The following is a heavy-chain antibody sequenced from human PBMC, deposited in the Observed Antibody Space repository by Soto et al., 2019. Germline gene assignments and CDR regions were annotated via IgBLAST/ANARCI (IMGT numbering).Heavy chain of an antibody. V-gene: IGHV4-31*03. Sequence: TLSLTCTVSGGSISSGGYYWSWIRQHPGKGLEWIGYIYYSGSTYYNPSLKSRVTISVDTSKNQFSLKLSSVTAADTAVYYCARSPPSGSYPNRGAFDIWGQGTMVTVSS. CDR2: IYYSGST. CDR3: ARSPPSGSYPNRGAFDI. D-gene: IGHD1-26*01. J-gene: IGHJ3*02. CDR1: GGSISSGGYY.